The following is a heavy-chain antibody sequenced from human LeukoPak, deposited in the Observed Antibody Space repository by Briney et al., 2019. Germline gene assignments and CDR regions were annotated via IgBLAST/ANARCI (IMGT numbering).Heavy chain of an antibody. Sequence: HPGGSLRLSCAASGFTFSSYSMNWVRQAPGKGLEWVSYISSSSSTIYYADSVKGRFTISRDNSKNTLYLQMNSLRAEDTAVYYCAKDPTYYYDSSGSLPFWGQGTLVTVSS. CDR1: GFTFSSYS. D-gene: IGHD3-22*01. J-gene: IGHJ4*02. CDR2: ISSSSSTI. CDR3: AKDPTYYYDSSGSLPF. V-gene: IGHV3-48*01.